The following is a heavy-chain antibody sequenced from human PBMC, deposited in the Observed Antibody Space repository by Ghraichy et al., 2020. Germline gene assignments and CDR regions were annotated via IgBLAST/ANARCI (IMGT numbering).Heavy chain of an antibody. CDR3: AAGYGVDY. CDR1: GGSISSYY. D-gene: IGHD3-10*01. Sequence: SETLSLTCTVSGGSISSYYWSWIRQPPGKGLEWIGYIYYSGSTNYNPSLKSRVTISVDTSKNQFSLKLSSVTAADTAMYYCAAGYGVDYWGQGTLVTVSS. J-gene: IGHJ4*02. CDR2: IYYSGST. V-gene: IGHV4-59*01.